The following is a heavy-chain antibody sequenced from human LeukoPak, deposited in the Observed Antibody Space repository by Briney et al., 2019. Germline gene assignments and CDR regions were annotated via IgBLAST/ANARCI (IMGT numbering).Heavy chain of an antibody. Sequence: GESLKISCKGSGYIFITHWIGWVRQMPGKGLEWMGIIYPGRSETTYSPSFQGQVTISADKSIRTAYLQWSSLKASDTAMYYCARAYYYDSSGYLYYFDYWGQGTLVTVSS. CDR3: ARAYYYDSSGYLYYFDY. CDR1: GYIFITHW. V-gene: IGHV5-51*01. J-gene: IGHJ4*02. D-gene: IGHD3-22*01. CDR2: IYPGRSET.